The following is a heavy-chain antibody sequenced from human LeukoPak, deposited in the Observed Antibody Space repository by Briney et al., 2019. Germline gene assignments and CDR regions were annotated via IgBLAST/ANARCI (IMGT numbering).Heavy chain of an antibody. CDR3: AKDVGKWESLHFFDY. CDR1: GSTFGNYY. V-gene: IGHV3-23*01. Sequence: GGSLRLSCAASGSTFGNYYMSWVRQAPGKGLEWISGISGSGASTYYADSVTGRFTISRDNSRNTLYLQMNSLRGDDTAVYYCAKDVGKWESLHFFDYWGQGTLVTVSS. J-gene: IGHJ4*02. D-gene: IGHD1-26*01. CDR2: ISGSGAST.